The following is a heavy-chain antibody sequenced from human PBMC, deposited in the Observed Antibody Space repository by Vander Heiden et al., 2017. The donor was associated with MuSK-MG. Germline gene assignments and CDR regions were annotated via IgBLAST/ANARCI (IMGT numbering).Heavy chain of an antibody. J-gene: IGHJ4*02. V-gene: IGHV3-72*01. CDR1: GFAFSDHY. D-gene: IGHD2-15*01. Sequence: EVQLVESGGGLVQPGGSLRLSCVGSGFAFSDHYMDWVRQAPGKGLEWVGRSRNKLKSYSTDYAASVKGRFTISRDDLKKSLYLEMNSLKTEDTAVDYCVRVMDGGYFDFRGQGTLGTDSS. CDR3: VRVMDGGYFDF. CDR2: SRNKLKSYST.